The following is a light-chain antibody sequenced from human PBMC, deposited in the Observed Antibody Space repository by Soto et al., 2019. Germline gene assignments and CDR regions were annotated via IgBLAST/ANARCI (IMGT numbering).Light chain of an antibody. CDR2: DVS. CDR3: CSYTSSSTLGVV. CDR1: SSDVGGYNY. V-gene: IGLV2-14*01. J-gene: IGLJ2*01. Sequence: QSALTQPASVSGSPGQSITISCTGTSSDVGGYNYVSWYQQHPGKAPKLMIYDVSNRPSGVSNRFSGSKSGNTASLTISGLQAEDEADYYCCSYTSSSTLGVVFGGGPSSPS.